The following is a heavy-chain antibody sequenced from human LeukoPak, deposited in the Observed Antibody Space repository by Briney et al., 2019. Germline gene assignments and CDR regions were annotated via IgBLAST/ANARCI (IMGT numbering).Heavy chain of an antibody. CDR2: ISSSSSYI. CDR1: GFTFSSYS. CDR3: ARDLRYYGPFDY. D-gene: IGHD3-10*01. V-gene: IGHV3-21*01. J-gene: IGHJ4*02. Sequence: GGSLRLSCAASGFTFSSYSMNWVRQAPGKGLGWVSSISSSSSYIYYADSVKGRFTISRDNAKNSLYLQMNSLRAEDTAVYYCARDLRYYGPFDYWGQGTLVTVSS.